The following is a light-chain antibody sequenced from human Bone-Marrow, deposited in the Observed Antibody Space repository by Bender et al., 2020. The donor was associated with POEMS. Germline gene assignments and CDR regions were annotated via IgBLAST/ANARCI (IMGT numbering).Light chain of an antibody. CDR3: QVWDTSGDHRGV. Sequence: SYVLTQPPSVSVAPGQMARITCGGNNVGSKSVHWYQQRPGQAPVMVVYDDSDRPSGIPERFSGSNSGNTATLTISRVEAGDEADYYCQVWDTSGDHRGVFGTGTKVTVL. CDR1: NVGSKS. V-gene: IGLV3-21*02. CDR2: DDS. J-gene: IGLJ1*01.